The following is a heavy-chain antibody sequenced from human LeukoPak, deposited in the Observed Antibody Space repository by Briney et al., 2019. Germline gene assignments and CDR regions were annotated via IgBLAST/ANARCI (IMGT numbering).Heavy chain of an antibody. V-gene: IGHV1-69*13. CDR2: IIPIFGTA. D-gene: IGHD6-13*01. CDR1: GGTFSSYA. J-gene: IGHJ4*02. Sequence: SVKVSCKASGGTFSSYAISWVRQAPGQGLEWMGGIIPIFGTANYAQKFQGRVTITADESTSTAYMELSSLRSEDTAVYYCARGPGAAAGTPYYFDYWGQGTLVTVSS. CDR3: ARGPGAAAGTPYYFDY.